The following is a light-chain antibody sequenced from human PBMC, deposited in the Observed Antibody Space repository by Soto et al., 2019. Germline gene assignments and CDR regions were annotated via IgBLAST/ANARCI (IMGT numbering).Light chain of an antibody. J-gene: IGKJ1*01. V-gene: IGKV3-15*01. CDR2: RAS. Sequence: IVMTQSPATLSVSPGERATLSCRASQSINSNLAWYQQKPGQAPRLLMFRASIRATGFPARFSGSGSGTEFNITISSLQSEDSAVYYCQQYAIWERTFGQGTKVDIK. CDR1: QSINSN. CDR3: QQYAIWERT.